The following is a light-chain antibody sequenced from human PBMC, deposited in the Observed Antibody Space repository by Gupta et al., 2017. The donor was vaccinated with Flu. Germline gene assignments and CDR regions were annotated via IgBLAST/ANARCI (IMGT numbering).Light chain of an antibody. V-gene: IGLV7-43*01. CDR1: TGAVTSDYY. J-gene: IGLJ3*02. CDR2: STS. Sequence: GTVNPTCASSTGAVTSDYYPNWFQQKPGQAPRALIYSTSNTHSWTPARFSGSLLGGKAALTLAGVQPEDEDEYYCLLYYGGAWVFGGGTKLTVL. CDR3: LLYYGGAWV.